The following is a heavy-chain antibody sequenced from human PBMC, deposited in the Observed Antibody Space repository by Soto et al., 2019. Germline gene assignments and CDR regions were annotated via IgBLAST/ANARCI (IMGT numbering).Heavy chain of an antibody. D-gene: IGHD5-12*01. CDR3: TRDGGYEPYGY. CDR2: IRSKPYGGTT. Sequence: GGSLRLSCTASGFTFGDYEMSWFRQAPGKGLEWVGFIRSKPYGGTTEYAASVKGRFTISRDDSKSITYLQMNSLKTEDTAVYYCTRDGGYEPYGYWGQGTLVTVSS. CDR1: GFTFGDYE. V-gene: IGHV3-49*03. J-gene: IGHJ4*02.